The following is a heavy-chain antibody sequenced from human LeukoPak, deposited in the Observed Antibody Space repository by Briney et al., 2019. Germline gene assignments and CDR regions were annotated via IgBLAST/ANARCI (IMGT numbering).Heavy chain of an antibody. D-gene: IGHD2-21*02. CDR1: GGTFSSYA. CDR2: IIPIFVTA. V-gene: IGHV1-69*13. Sequence: SVKVSFKASGGTFSSYAISWVRQAPGQGLEWMGGIIPIFVTANYEQKFQGRVTITADESTSTAYKELSSLRSEDTAVYYCARDSVTVPFDYWGQGTLVTVSS. J-gene: IGHJ4*02. CDR3: ARDSVTVPFDY.